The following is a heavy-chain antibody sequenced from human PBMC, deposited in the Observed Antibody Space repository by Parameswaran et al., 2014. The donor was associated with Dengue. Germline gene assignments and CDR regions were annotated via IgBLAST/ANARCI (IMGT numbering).Heavy chain of an antibody. J-gene: IGHJ4*02. D-gene: IGHD3-9*01. CDR2: INAGNGNT. Sequence: WVRQAPGQRLEWMGWINAGNGNTKYSQRFQGRVTITRDTSASTAYMELSSLRSEDTAVYYCARVLRYFDWLLSPFGYWGQGTLVTVSS. V-gene: IGHV1-3*01. CDR3: ARVLRYFDWLLSPFGY.